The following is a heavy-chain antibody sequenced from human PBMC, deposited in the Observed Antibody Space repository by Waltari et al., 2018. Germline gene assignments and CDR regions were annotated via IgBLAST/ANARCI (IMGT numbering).Heavy chain of an antibody. CDR3: ARPGEGPSSH. Sequence: EVQLVESGGGLIQPGGSLRLSCAASGIIVSANYMNWVRQAPGKGPQWVSVIYSAGRIYYADSVKGRFTISRDNTKNTVYLQMNNLKTEDTAVYYCARPGEGPSSHWGQGTLVTVSS. V-gene: IGHV3-53*01. CDR2: IYSAGRI. D-gene: IGHD4-17*01. J-gene: IGHJ4*02. CDR1: GIIVSANY.